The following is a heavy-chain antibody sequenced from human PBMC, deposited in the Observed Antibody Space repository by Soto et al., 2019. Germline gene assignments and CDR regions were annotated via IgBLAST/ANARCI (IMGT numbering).Heavy chain of an antibody. CDR1: GFTFSTYS. V-gene: IGHV3-48*01. CDR2: IRSASSTK. D-gene: IGHD3-22*01. CDR3: ARDQLYYNDISGRPLNAFDV. J-gene: IGHJ3*01. Sequence: GGSLRLSCAASGFTFSTYSRSWVRQAPGKGLEWVSYIRSASSTKYYADSVKGRFTISRDNAKNSLYLQMNSLRAEDTAVYYCARDQLYYNDISGRPLNAFDVWGQGTMVTVSS.